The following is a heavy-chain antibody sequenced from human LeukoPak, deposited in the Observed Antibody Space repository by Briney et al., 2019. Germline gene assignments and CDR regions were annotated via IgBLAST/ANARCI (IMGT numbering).Heavy chain of an antibody. CDR2: IKQDGSEK. D-gene: IGHD3-3*01. CDR1: GLTFSNYW. V-gene: IGHV3-7*03. CDR3: ARESFSPVYYYYYGMDV. J-gene: IGHJ6*02. Sequence: PGGSLRLSCAASGLTFSNYWMDWVRQAPGKGLEWVANIKQDGSEKNYVDSVKGRFIISRDNAKNSLYLQMNSLRAEDTAVYYCARESFSPVYYYYYGMDVWGQGTTVTVSS.